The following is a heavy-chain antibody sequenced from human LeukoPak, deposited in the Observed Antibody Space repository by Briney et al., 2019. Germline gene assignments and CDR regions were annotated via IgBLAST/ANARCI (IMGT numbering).Heavy chain of an antibody. D-gene: IGHD3-10*01. Sequence: SETLSLTCTVSGGSISSYYWSWIRQPPGKGLEWIGYIYYSGSTNYNPSLKSRVTISVDTSKNQFSLQLSSVTAADTAVYYCARDPGYYYGSGKYYYYGMDVWGQGTTVTVSS. CDR2: IYYSGST. CDR3: ARDPGYYYGSGKYYYYGMDV. J-gene: IGHJ6*02. CDR1: GGSISSYY. V-gene: IGHV4-59*01.